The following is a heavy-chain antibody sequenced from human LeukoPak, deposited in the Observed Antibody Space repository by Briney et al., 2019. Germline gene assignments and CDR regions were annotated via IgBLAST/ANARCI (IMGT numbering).Heavy chain of an antibody. J-gene: IGHJ4*02. D-gene: IGHD4-11*01. Sequence: PSETLSLTCTVSGGSISSGGYYWSWIRQHPGKGLEWIGYIYYSGSTYYNPSLKSRVTISVDTSKNQFSLKLSSVTAADTAVYYCARGTWAVTNYFDYWGQGTLVTVSS. CDR3: ARGTWAVTNYFDY. CDR1: GGSISSGGYY. CDR2: IYYSGST. V-gene: IGHV4-31*03.